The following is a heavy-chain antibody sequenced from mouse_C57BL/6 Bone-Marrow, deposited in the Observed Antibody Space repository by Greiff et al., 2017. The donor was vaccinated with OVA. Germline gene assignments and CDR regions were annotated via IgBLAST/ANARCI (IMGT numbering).Heavy chain of an antibody. Sequence: QVQLQQPGAELVRPGSSVKLSCKASGYTFTSYWMHWVKQRPIQGLEWIGNIDPSDSENHYNQKFKDKATLTVDKSSSTAYMQLSSLTSEDSAVNYCAREDYYGSRARAMDDWGQGTSVTVSS. CDR1: GYTFTSYW. CDR2: IDPSDSEN. CDR3: AREDYYGSRARAMDD. V-gene: IGHV1-52*01. D-gene: IGHD1-1*01. J-gene: IGHJ4*01.